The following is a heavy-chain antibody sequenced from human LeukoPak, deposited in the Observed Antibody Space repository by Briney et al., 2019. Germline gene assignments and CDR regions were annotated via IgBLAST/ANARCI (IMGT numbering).Heavy chain of an antibody. CDR1: GDSFSSGAYS. CDR2: IYHSGTT. V-gene: IGHV4-30-2*01. CDR3: ARGVSVAGSLQH. Sequence: SGTLSLTCAVSGDSFSSGAYSWTWIRQPPGKGLEWIGYIYHSGTTYYNPSLKSRVTISVDRSKNQFSLKLSSVTAADTAVYYCARGVSVAGSLQHWGQGTLVTVSS. D-gene: IGHD6-19*01. J-gene: IGHJ1*01.